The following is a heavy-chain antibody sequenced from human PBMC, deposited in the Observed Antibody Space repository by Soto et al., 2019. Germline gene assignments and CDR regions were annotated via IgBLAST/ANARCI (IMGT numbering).Heavy chain of an antibody. Sequence: ASVKVSCKASGGTFSTSTFTWVRQAPGQGLEWMGRIIPILEVADYAQEFQGRVTITADKSTSTAYMELSSLKSEDTAVYYCARDSPIGSLFSGYDAIDYWGQGTLVTVS. CDR1: GGTFSTST. CDR3: ARDSPIGSLFSGYDAIDY. D-gene: IGHD5-12*01. CDR2: IIPILEVA. J-gene: IGHJ4*02. V-gene: IGHV1-69*04.